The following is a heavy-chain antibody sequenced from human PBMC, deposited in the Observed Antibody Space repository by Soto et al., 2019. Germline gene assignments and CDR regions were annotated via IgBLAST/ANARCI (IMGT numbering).Heavy chain of an antibody. J-gene: IGHJ4*02. CDR1: GYTFTGYY. Sequence: ASVKVSCKASGYTFTGYYMHWVRQAPGQGLEWMGWINPNSGGTNYAQKFQGRVTMTRDTSISTAYMELSRLRSDDTAVYYCARVGSNYYDSSGCPAYYFDYWGQGTLVTVSS. CDR3: ARVGSNYYDSSGCPAYYFDY. CDR2: INPNSGGT. V-gene: IGHV1-2*02. D-gene: IGHD3-22*01.